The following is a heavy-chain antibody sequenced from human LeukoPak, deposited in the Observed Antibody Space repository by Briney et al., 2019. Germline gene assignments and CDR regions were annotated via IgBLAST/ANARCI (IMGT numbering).Heavy chain of an antibody. Sequence: GGSLRLSCAASGFTFSSYSVNWVRQAPGKGLEWVSSISSSSSYIYYADSVKGRFTISRDNAKNSLYLQMNSLRAEDTAVYYCARDFSNCFDYWGQGTLVTVSS. J-gene: IGHJ4*02. CDR3: ARDFSNCFDY. V-gene: IGHV3-21*01. D-gene: IGHD1-1*01. CDR2: ISSSSSYI. CDR1: GFTFSSYS.